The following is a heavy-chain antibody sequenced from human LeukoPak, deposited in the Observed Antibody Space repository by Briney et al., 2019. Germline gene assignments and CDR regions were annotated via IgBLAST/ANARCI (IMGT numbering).Heavy chain of an antibody. J-gene: IGHJ6*02. V-gene: IGHV3-7*02. CDR2: IDLDGREK. CDR1: GFTLGDHW. CDR3: ARGHYGMDV. Sequence: GGSLRLSCAASGFTLGDHWVTWVRQPPGKLVEWVANIDLDGREKNYVDSVKGRFTISRDNAKNSVYLQMNSLRSEDTAVYYCARGHYGMDVWGQGTTVIVSS.